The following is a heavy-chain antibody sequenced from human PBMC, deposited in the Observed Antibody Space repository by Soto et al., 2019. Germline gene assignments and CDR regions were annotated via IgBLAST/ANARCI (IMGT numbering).Heavy chain of an antibody. Sequence: GGSLRLSCAPSGFTFSSYAMSWVRQAPGKGLEWVSVISGSGGNTYYADSVKGRFTISRDNSKNTLYLQMNGLRAEDTALYFCAKDTYSSSWYFWGQGTLVTVSS. D-gene: IGHD2-2*01. CDR2: ISGSGGNT. J-gene: IGHJ4*02. CDR1: GFTFSSYA. V-gene: IGHV3-23*01. CDR3: AKDTYSSSWYF.